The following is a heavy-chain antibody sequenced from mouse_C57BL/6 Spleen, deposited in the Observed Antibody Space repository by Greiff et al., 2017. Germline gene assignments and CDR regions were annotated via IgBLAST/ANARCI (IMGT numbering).Heavy chain of an antibody. CDR3: ARGTTVVANYYAMDY. CDR1: GYAFSSSW. V-gene: IGHV1-82*01. J-gene: IGHJ4*01. D-gene: IGHD1-1*01. Sequence: QVQLQQSGPELVKPGASVKISCKASGYAFSSSWMNWVKQRPGKGLEWIGRIYPGDGDTNYNGKFKGKATLTADKSSSTAYMQLCSLTSEDSAVYFCARGTTVVANYYAMDYWGQGTSVTVSS. CDR2: IYPGDGDT.